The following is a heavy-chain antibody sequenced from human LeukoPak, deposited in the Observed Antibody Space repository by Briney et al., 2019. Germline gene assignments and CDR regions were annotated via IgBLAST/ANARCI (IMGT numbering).Heavy chain of an antibody. D-gene: IGHD6-19*01. Sequence: GGSLTLFCAASGCTFSRCGMGWVRTAEGAGLGRGEVISSDGSNKYYADFAKGRFTISRDNSKNTLYLQMNSLRAEDTAVYYCATTGIAVAADFDYWGQGTLVTVSS. CDR2: ISSDGSNK. CDR1: GCTFSRCG. J-gene: IGHJ4*02. V-gene: IGHV3-30*03. CDR3: ATTGIAVAADFDY.